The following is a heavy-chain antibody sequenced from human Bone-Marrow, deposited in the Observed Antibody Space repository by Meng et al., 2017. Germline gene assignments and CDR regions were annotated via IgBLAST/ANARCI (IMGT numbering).Heavy chain of an antibody. Sequence: QGQLTQVAAGLFVPSETRSLPCAVYGGSFRCYYWSWSRQPPGKGLEWIGEINHSGSTNYNPSLKSRVTISVDTSKNQFSLKLSSVTAADTAVYYCARGLRAARPLLFGYWGQGTLVTVSS. J-gene: IGHJ4*02. CDR1: GGSFRCYY. D-gene: IGHD6-6*01. V-gene: IGHV4-34*01. CDR2: INHSGST. CDR3: ARGLRAARPLLFGY.